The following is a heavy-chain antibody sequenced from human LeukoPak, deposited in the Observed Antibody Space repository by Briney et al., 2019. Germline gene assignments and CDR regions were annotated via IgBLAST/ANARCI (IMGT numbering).Heavy chain of an antibody. CDR1: GFTFGGDD. V-gene: IGHV3-9*03. D-gene: IGHD2-2*01. CDR3: ARSVNYATPLFNY. J-gene: IGHJ4*02. Sequence: GRSLRLSCAASGFTFGGDDFYWVLRDPGEGVVGVFGIIWHSGSRCCAASLKGRFTISGDKAKNQLSLQMTSLRAEDMALYSCARSVNYATPLFNYWGQGTLVTLSS. CDR2: IIWHSGSR.